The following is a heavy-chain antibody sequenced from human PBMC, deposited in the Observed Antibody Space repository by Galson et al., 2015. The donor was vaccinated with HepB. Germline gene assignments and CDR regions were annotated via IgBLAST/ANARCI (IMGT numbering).Heavy chain of an antibody. D-gene: IGHD2-21*01. V-gene: IGHV3-48*03. J-gene: IGHJ6*02. Sequence: SLRLSCAGSGFSFSSYSINWVRQAPGKGLEWVSYISGSGSTIHYANSVKGRFTISRDNAENSVYLQMSSLRAEDTAVYYCARHQVLFNYYGMDVWGQGTTVTVSS. CDR3: ARHQVLFNYYGMDV. CDR1: GFSFSSYS. CDR2: ISGSGSTI.